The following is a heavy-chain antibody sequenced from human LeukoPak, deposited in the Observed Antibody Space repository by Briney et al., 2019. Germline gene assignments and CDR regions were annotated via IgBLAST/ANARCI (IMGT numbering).Heavy chain of an antibody. CDR2: ISAYNGNT. CDR3: ARVRHIVEVVAATPELRKDRWFDP. Sequence: ASVKVSCKASGYTFTSYGISSVRQAPGQGLEWMGWISAYNGNTNYAQKLQGRVTMTTDTSTSTAYMELRSLRSDVTALYYCARVRHIVEVVAATPELRKDRWFDPWGQGTLVTVSS. V-gene: IGHV1-18*01. CDR1: GYTFTSYG. D-gene: IGHD2-15*01. J-gene: IGHJ5*02.